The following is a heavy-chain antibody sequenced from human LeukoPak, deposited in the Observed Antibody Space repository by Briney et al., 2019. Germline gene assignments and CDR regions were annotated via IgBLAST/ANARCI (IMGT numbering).Heavy chain of an antibody. J-gene: IGHJ5*02. CDR2: IYYSGST. D-gene: IGHD3-10*01. CDR1: GGSISSSSYY. Sequence: SETLSLTCTVSGGSISSSSYYWGWIRQPPGKGLEWIGSIYYSGSTYYNPSLKSRVTISVDTSKNQFSLKLSSVTAADTAVYYCARDGTSYGSVNWFDPWGQGTLVTVSS. CDR3: ARDGTSYGSVNWFDP. V-gene: IGHV4-39*07.